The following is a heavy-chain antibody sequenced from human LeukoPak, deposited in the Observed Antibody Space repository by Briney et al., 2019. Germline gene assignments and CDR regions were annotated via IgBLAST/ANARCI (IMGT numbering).Heavy chain of an antibody. J-gene: IGHJ4*02. D-gene: IGHD4/OR15-4a*01. CDR3: ARNGGNYRFDS. CDR1: GFTFSSYG. Sequence: GGSLRLSCTVSGFTFSSYGMHWVRQAPGKGLEWVAIIWYDGSNKYYADSVKGRFTISRDNSKNTVYLQMNSLRAEDTAVYYCARNGGNYRFDSWGQGTLVTVSS. V-gene: IGHV3-33*01. CDR2: IWYDGSNK.